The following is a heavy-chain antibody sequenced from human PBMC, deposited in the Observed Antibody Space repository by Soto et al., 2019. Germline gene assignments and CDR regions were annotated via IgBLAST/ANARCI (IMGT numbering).Heavy chain of an antibody. CDR3: ARGVDYFYQYMDV. CDR2: ISTYNGNT. Sequence: QVQLMQSGAEVKKPGASVKVSCKASGYPFTSYSISWVRQAPGQGLEWMGWISTYNGNTNYAQKFQGRLTMTTDTSTTTADMEVRSLSSDDTALYYCARGVDYFYQYMDVWGKGTTVTVSS. V-gene: IGHV1-18*01. J-gene: IGHJ6*03. CDR1: GYPFTSYS.